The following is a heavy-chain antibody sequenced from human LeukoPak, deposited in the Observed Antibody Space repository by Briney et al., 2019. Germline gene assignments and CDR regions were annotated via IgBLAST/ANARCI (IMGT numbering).Heavy chain of an antibody. CDR1: GLTFSTSG. CDR2: IGPTGSDR. D-gene: IGHD1-14*01. CDR3: ATETNGRHYDY. J-gene: IGHJ4*02. V-gene: IGHV3-21*06. Sequence: GGSLRLSCTASGLTFSTSGFNWVRQAPGKGLEWVASIGPTGSDRYHADSIKGRFTISRDNSNNFLYLQMNSLRAEDTAVYYCATETNGRHYDYWGQGTLLTVSS.